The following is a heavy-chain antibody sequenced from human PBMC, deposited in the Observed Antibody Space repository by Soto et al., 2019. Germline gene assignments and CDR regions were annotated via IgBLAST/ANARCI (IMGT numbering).Heavy chain of an antibody. V-gene: IGHV3-33*01. CDR1: GFTFSSYG. CDR3: ATSSEMYSSGWYYFDY. Sequence: QVQLVESGGGVVQPGRSLRLSCAASGFTFSSYGMHWVRQAPGKGLEWVAVIWYDGSNKYYADSVKGRFTISRDNSKNTLYLQMNSPRAEDTAVYYCATSSEMYSSGWYYFDYWGQGTLVTVSS. J-gene: IGHJ4*02. CDR2: IWYDGSNK. D-gene: IGHD6-19*01.